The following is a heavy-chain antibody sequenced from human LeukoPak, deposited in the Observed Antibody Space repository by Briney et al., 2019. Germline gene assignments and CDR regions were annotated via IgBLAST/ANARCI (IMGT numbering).Heavy chain of an antibody. CDR1: GGSISSYY. CDR3: ARVVVGSWKPYYFDY. V-gene: IGHV4-59*01. CDR2: IYYSGST. Sequence: SETLSLTCTVSGGSISSYYWSWIRQPPGKGLEWIGHIYYSGSTDYNPSLKSRVTMSVDTSKNQFSLRLSSVTAADTAVHYCARVVVGSWKPYYFDYWDQGALVTVSS. J-gene: IGHJ4*02. D-gene: IGHD6-13*01.